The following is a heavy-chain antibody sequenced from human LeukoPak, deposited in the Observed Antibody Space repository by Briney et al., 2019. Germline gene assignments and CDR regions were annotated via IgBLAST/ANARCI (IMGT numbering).Heavy chain of an antibody. V-gene: IGHV3-49*04. CDR2: IRTKAYGETT. CDR3: TRVPILTGYVNYFDP. J-gene: IGHJ5*02. D-gene: IGHD3-9*01. Sequence: GGSLRLSCTASGFTFGDYGMSWVRQAPGKGLEWTGFIRTKAYGETTEHAASVKGRFTFSRDDSKSIAYLEMNSLKTEDTAVYYCTRVPILTGYVNYFDPWGQGTLVTVSS. CDR1: GFTFGDYG.